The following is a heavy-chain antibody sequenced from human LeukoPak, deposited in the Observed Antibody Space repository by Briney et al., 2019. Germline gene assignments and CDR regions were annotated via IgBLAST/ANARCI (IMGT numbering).Heavy chain of an antibody. CDR1: GYTFTSYG. D-gene: IGHD2-2*01. Sequence: ASVKVSCKASGYTFTSYGISCVRQAPGQGLEWMGWISAYNGNTNYAQNLQGRVTMTTDTSTNTAYMELRSLRSDDTAVYYCARDTIIVIPAAHLPSKWFDPWGQGTLVTVSS. J-gene: IGHJ5*02. CDR2: ISAYNGNT. V-gene: IGHV1-18*01. CDR3: ARDTIIVIPAAHLPSKWFDP.